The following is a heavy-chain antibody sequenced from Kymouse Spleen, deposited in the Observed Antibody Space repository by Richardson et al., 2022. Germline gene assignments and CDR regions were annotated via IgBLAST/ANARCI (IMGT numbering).Heavy chain of an antibody. Sequence: QVQLVESGGGVVQPGRSLRLSCAASGFTFSSYGMHWVRQAPGKGLEWVAVISYDGSNKYYADSVKGRFTISRDNSKNTLYLQMNSLRAEDTAVYYCAKDQEWELLGYWGQGTLVTVSS. CDR3: AKDQEWELLGY. CDR2: ISYDGSNK. J-gene: IGHJ4*02. V-gene: IGHV3-30*18. CDR1: GFTFSSYG. D-gene: IGHD1-26*01.